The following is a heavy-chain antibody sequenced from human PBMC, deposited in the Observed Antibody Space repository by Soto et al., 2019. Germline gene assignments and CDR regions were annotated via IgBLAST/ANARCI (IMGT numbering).Heavy chain of an antibody. Sequence: QVQLVQSGAEVKRPGSSVKVSCKASGGTFNNYALSWVRQAPGQGLEWMGGIIPIFNSANYAQKFQGRVTLTTDDSTSTAYMELRSLRPDDPAVYYCARDVTVASYSFDFWGQGTLVTVSS. J-gene: IGHJ4*02. CDR2: IIPIFNSA. CDR1: GGTFNNYA. D-gene: IGHD5-12*01. CDR3: ARDVTVASYSFDF. V-gene: IGHV1-69*01.